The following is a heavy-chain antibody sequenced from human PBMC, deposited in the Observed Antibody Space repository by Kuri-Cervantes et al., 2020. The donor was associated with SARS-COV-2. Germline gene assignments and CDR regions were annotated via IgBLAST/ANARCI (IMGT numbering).Heavy chain of an antibody. Sequence: GGSLRLSCAASGFTFSSYAMHWVRQAPGKGREWVAAISYDGRNKYYADSVKGRFTIYRNISKNTLYLQMSRLRAEDTAVYYCAREPTRQLVVWGYYYYGMDVWGQGTMVTVSS. D-gene: IGHD6-6*01. V-gene: IGHV3-30*04. CDR2: ISYDGRNK. CDR3: AREPTRQLVVWGYYYYGMDV. CDR1: GFTFSSYA. J-gene: IGHJ6*02.